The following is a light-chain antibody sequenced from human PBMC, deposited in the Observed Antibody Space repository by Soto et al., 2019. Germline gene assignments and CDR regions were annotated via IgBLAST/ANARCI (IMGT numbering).Light chain of an antibody. V-gene: IGKV1-17*03. Sequence: DIQMTQPPSAMSASVGDRVTISCRASQDINNYLAWFQQKPGEVPKRLIYAASSLQSGVPSRFRAIGSGTEFTLTISGLQPEDFATYFCLQHYNYPITFGQGTRLEIK. CDR2: AAS. CDR1: QDINNY. CDR3: LQHYNYPIT. J-gene: IGKJ5*01.